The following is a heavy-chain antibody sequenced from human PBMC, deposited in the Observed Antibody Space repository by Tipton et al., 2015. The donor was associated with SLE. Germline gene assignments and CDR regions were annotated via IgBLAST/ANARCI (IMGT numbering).Heavy chain of an antibody. Sequence: TLSLTCSVSVNSFSCSLYYWGWVRQSPGKGLEWIASMYSSGKTYYNPSLKSRVTINMDTSKNEFSLKVTSVTAADTAVYVCAREGAGDYDYWGQGTLVTVSS. V-gene: IGHV4-39*07. CDR2: MYSSGKT. CDR1: VNSFSCSLYY. J-gene: IGHJ4*02. CDR3: AREGAGDYDY. D-gene: IGHD4-17*01.